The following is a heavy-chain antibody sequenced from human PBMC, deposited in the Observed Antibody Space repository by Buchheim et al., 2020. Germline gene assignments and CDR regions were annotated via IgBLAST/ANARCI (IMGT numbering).Heavy chain of an antibody. D-gene: IGHD1-26*01. CDR3: ARASHSEGQESFDY. Sequence: EVQLVESGGGLVQPGGSLRLSCAASGFTFKSDWMTWVRQAPGNGLEWVANINQDGTEIYYADSVKGRFTISRDNAKNSLYLQMNSLTVEDTAVFYCARASHSEGQESFDYWGQGTL. J-gene: IGHJ4*02. V-gene: IGHV3-7*04. CDR2: INQDGTEI. CDR1: GFTFKSDW.